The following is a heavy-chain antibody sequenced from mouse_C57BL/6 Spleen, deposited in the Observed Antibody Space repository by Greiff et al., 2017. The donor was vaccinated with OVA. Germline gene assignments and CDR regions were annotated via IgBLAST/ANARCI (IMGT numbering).Heavy chain of an antibody. CDR2: IDPETGGT. CDR1: GYTFTSYW. V-gene: IGHV1-15*01. CDR3: TSQLGRFAY. D-gene: IGHD4-1*02. J-gene: IGHJ3*01. Sequence: QVQLQQPGAELVKPGASVKLSCKASGYTFTSYWMHWVKQTPVHGLEWIGAIDPETGGTAYNQKFKGKAILTADKSSSTAYMELRSLTSEDSAVYYCTSQLGRFAYWGQGTLVTVSA.